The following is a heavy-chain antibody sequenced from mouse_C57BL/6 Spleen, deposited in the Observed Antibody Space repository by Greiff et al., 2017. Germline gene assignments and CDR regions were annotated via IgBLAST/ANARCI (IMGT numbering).Heavy chain of an antibody. D-gene: IGHD4-1*01. Sequence: VQLQQSGAELVMPGASVKLSCKASGYTFTSYWMHWVKQRPGQGLEWIGEIDPSDSYTNYNQKFKGKSTLTVDKSSSTAYMQLSSLTSEDSAVYYCARLLGRYFDYWGQGTTLTVSS. CDR2: IDPSDSYT. CDR1: GYTFTSYW. J-gene: IGHJ2*01. CDR3: ARLLGRYFDY. V-gene: IGHV1-69*01.